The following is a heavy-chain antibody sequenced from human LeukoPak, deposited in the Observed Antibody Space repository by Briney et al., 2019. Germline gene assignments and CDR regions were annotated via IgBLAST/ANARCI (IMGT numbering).Heavy chain of an antibody. CDR2: ISSSGSTI. V-gene: IGHV3-48*04. Sequence: GGSLRLSCAASGFTFSSYSMNWVRQAPGKGLEWVSYISSSGSTIYYADSVKGRFTISRDNAKNSLYLQMNSLRAEDTAVYYCARDIDGSGSYYTWGQGTLVTVSS. D-gene: IGHD3-10*01. CDR1: GFTFSSYS. J-gene: IGHJ4*02. CDR3: ARDIDGSGSYYT.